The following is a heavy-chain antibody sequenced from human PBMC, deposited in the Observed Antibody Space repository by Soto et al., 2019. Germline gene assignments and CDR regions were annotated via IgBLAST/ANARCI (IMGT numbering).Heavy chain of an antibody. CDR3: AASAHNRDSNY. V-gene: IGHV4-59*01. Sequence: SETLSLTCTVSGRSMSTSYWIWIRQPPGKGLERIGYIYNGGSTKDNPSLKSRVTISLDTSKNQFSLNVTSVPAADTAVYSIAASAHNRDSNYWAREPRVTVSS. CDR2: IYNGGST. CDR1: GRSMSTSY. J-gene: IGHJ4*02. D-gene: IGHD6-13*01.